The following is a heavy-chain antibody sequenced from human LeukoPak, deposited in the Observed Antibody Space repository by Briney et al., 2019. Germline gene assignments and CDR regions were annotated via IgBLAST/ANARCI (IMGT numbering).Heavy chain of an antibody. D-gene: IGHD3-22*01. Sequence: ASVKVSCKASGYTFTSYAMHWVRQAPGQRLEWMGWINAGNGNTKYSQKFQGRVTITRDTSASTAYMELSSLRSEDTAVYYCARAGAKHSSGCLYYFDYWGQGTLVTVSS. CDR2: INAGNGNT. V-gene: IGHV1-3*01. CDR3: ARAGAKHSSGCLYYFDY. J-gene: IGHJ4*02. CDR1: GYTFTSYA.